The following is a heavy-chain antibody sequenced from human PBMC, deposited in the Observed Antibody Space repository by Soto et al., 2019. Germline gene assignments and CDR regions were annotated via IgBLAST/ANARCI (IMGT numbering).Heavy chain of an antibody. J-gene: IGHJ4*02. CDR1: GASIITNNYF. D-gene: IGHD4-17*01. V-gene: IGHV4-39*01. Sequence: SETLSLTCTVSGASIITNNYFWVWIRQSPRRGLELIGSISYSGRTYDNPSLQSRVTISIDASKNQFSLKLTSVTTADTSIYYCARRRASDYGGNHHPYYFDRWGQGTLVTVSS. CDR3: ARRRASDYGGNHHPYYFDR. CDR2: ISYSGRT.